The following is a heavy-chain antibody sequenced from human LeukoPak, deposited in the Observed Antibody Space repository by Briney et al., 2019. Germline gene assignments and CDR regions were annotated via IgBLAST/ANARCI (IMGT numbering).Heavy chain of an antibody. Sequence: PSETLSLTCTVSGGSISSGGYYWSWIRQPPGKGLEWIGYIYHSGSTYYNTSLKSRVTISVDRSKNQFSLKLSSVTAADTAVYYCAREFVNYYDSSGYYYAGNAFDIWGQGTMVTVSS. CDR1: GGSISSGGYY. J-gene: IGHJ3*02. CDR3: AREFVNYYDSSGYYYAGNAFDI. V-gene: IGHV4-30-2*01. CDR2: IYHSGST. D-gene: IGHD3-22*01.